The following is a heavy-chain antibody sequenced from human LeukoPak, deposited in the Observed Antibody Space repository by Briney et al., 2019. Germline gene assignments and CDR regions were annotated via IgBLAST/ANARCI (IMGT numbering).Heavy chain of an antibody. V-gene: IGHV1-69*13. D-gene: IGHD5-24*01. CDR2: IIPIFGTA. Sequence: ASVKVSCKASGGTFSSYAISWVRQAPGQGLEWMGGIIPIFGTANYAQKFQGRVTITADESTSTAYMELSSLRSEDTAVYYCARGTRDGDEFGNAFDIWGQGTMVTVSS. CDR3: ARGTRDGDEFGNAFDI. CDR1: GGTFSSYA. J-gene: IGHJ3*02.